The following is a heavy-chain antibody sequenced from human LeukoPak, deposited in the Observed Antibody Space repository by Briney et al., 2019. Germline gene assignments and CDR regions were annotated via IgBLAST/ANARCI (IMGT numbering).Heavy chain of an antibody. V-gene: IGHV7-4-1*02. Sequence: GASVKVSCKASGYTFTRNAINWVRQAPGQGLEWMRWINTNTGNPTYAQGFTGRFVFSLDTSVSTAYLQISTLKAEDTAVYYCARFSSDTSGWYDFPYWGQGTLVTVSS. CDR1: GYTFTRNA. D-gene: IGHD6-19*01. CDR3: ARFSSDTSGWYDFPY. J-gene: IGHJ4*02. CDR2: INTNTGNP.